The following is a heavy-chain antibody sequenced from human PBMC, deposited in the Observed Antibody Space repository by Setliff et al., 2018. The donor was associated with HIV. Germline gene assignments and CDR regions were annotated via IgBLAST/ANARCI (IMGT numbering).Heavy chain of an antibody. CDR1: GGSISSHY. Sequence: SETLSLTCTVSGGSISSHYWNWIRQPPGKGLEWIGSTHYSGSSYYSPSLKSRVTISLDTSKNQFSLKLSSMTAADTAVYYCARDVGLCGVDCWPYFYFDLWGRGNLVTVSS. J-gene: IGHJ2*01. V-gene: IGHV4-59*11. D-gene: IGHD2-21*02. CDR3: ARDVGLCGVDCWPYFYFDL. CDR2: THYSGSS.